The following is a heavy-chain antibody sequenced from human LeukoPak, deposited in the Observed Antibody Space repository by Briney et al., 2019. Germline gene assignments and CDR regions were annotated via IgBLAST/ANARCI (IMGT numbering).Heavy chain of an antibody. D-gene: IGHD6-6*01. V-gene: IGHV4-59*08. CDR2: IYYSGST. CDR3: ARAGKGSIAVPFDP. CDR1: GGSISSYY. Sequence: SETLSLTCTVSGGSISSYYWSWIRQPPGKGLEWIGYIYYSGSTNYNPSLKSRIIISVDTSKNQFSLKLSSVTAADTAVYYCARAGKGSIAVPFDPWGQGTLVTVSS. J-gene: IGHJ5*02.